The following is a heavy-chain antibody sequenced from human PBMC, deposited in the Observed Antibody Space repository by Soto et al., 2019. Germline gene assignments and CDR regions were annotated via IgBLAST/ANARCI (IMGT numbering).Heavy chain of an antibody. J-gene: IGHJ5*02. CDR3: ARDLGITIFGVVTEPNWFDP. CDR2: INAGNGNT. D-gene: IGHD3-3*01. CDR1: GYTFTSYA. Sequence: GASVKVSCKASGYTFTSYAMHWVRQAPGQRLEWMGWINAGNGNTKYSQKFQGRVTITRDTSASTAYMELSSLRSEDTAVYYCARDLGITIFGVVTEPNWFDPWGQGTLVTVSS. V-gene: IGHV1-3*01.